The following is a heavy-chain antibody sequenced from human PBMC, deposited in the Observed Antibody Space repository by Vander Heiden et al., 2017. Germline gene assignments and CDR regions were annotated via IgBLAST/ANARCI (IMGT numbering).Heavy chain of an antibody. V-gene: IGHV4-34*01. CDR2: INHSGST. CDR1: GGSFSGYY. D-gene: IGHD1-26*01. J-gene: IGHJ4*02. Sequence: QVQLQQWGAGLFKPSETLSLICAVYGGSFSGYYWSWIRQPPGKGLEWIGEINHSGSTNYNPSLKSRVTISVDTSKNQFSLKLSSVTAADTAVYYWARGPIVGGSSGDHYFDYWGQGTLVTVSS. CDR3: ARGPIVGGSSGDHYFDY.